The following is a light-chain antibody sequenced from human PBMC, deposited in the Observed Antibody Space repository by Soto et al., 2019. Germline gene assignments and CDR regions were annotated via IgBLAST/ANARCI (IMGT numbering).Light chain of an antibody. CDR3: QQRSNWLWT. CDR2: DAS. V-gene: IGKV3-11*01. Sequence: IVLTQSPATLSLSRGERATLSCRASQSVSSYLAWYQQKPGQAPRLLIYDASNRATGIPARFSGSGSGTDFTLTISSLEPEDFAVYYCQQRSNWLWTFGQGTKVDIK. J-gene: IGKJ1*01. CDR1: QSVSSY.